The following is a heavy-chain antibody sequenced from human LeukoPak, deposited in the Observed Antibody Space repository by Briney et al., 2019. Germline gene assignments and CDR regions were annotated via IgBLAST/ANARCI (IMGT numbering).Heavy chain of an antibody. V-gene: IGHV3-7*01. CDR1: GFTFSNYW. Sequence: SGGSLRLSCAASGFTFSNYWMDWVRQAPGQGLEWVANINQDGSEKYYVDSVKGRFTISRGNARNSLHLQMNSLRAEDTAVYYCTRSLDYWGQGTLVTVSS. CDR3: TRSLDY. J-gene: IGHJ4*02. CDR2: INQDGSEK.